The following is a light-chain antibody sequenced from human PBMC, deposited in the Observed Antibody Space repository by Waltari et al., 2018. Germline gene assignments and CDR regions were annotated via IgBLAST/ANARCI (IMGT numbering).Light chain of an antibody. CDR3: QQYNGR. CDR1: QSISNL. Sequence: DIQMTPSPSTLSASVGDRVTITCRASQSISNLLAWYQQKPGKAPKYLISKASNLESGVPSRFSGSGSGTEFTLTISSLQPDDFASYYCQQYNGRFGQGTKVEMK. CDR2: KAS. V-gene: IGKV1-5*03. J-gene: IGKJ1*01.